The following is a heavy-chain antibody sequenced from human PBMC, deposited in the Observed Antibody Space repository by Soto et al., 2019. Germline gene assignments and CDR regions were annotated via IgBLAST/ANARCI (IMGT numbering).Heavy chain of an antibody. Sequence: QVTLKESGPVVVKPTETLTLTCTVSGFSLSNARMGVTWIRQTPGKALEWLAHIFSTDEKYYSTSLKSRLTIXXDTSKSQVVLTMTNMDPVDTATFYCARIDSWYIDYWGQGTLVTVSS. D-gene: IGHD6-13*01. CDR3: ARIDSWYIDY. V-gene: IGHV2-26*01. CDR2: IFSTDEK. CDR1: GFSLSNARMG. J-gene: IGHJ4*02.